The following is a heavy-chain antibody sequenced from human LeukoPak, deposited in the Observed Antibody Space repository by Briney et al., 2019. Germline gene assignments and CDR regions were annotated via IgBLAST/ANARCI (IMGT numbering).Heavy chain of an antibody. Sequence: PGGSLRLSCAASGFTFSSYWMSWVRQAPGKGLEWVANIKQDGSNKYYADSVKGRFTISRDNSKNTLYLQMNSLRAKDTAVYYCARDRRGNYDILTGYYGTFDYWGQGTLVTVSS. J-gene: IGHJ4*02. CDR1: GFTFSSYW. CDR3: ARDRRGNYDILTGYYGTFDY. V-gene: IGHV3-7*01. CDR2: IKQDGSNK. D-gene: IGHD3-9*01.